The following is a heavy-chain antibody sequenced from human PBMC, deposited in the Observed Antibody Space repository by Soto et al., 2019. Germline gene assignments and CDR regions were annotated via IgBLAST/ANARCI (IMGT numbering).Heavy chain of an antibody. CDR2: IKQDGSEK. J-gene: IGHJ5*02. CDR1: GFTFSSYW. Sequence: PGGSLRLSCAASGFTFSSYWMSWVRQAPGKGLEWVANIKQDGSEKYYVDSVKGRFTISRDNAKNSLYLQMNSLRAEDTAVYYCAHTVTTDGNWFDPWGQGNLVTVS. V-gene: IGHV3-7*05. D-gene: IGHD4-17*01. CDR3: AHTVTTDGNWFDP.